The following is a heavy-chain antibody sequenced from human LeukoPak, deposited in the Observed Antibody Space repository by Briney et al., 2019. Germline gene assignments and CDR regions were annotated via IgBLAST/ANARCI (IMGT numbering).Heavy chain of an antibody. CDR1: GFTFSSYA. Sequence: PGGSLRLSCAASGFTFSSYAMSWVRQAPGKGLEWVSGVGGSGGNTYYADSVKGRFTISRDNSKNTVYLQMNSLRAEDTAVYYCAKGAFYYDSSAYSDWGQGTLVTVSS. J-gene: IGHJ4*02. D-gene: IGHD3-22*01. V-gene: IGHV3-23*01. CDR3: AKGAFYYDSSAYSD. CDR2: VGGSGGNT.